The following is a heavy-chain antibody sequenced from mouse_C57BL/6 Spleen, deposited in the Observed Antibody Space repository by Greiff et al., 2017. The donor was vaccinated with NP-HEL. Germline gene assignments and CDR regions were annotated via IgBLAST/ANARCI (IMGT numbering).Heavy chain of an antibody. Sequence: QVHVKQSGPELVKPGASVKISCKASGYTFTDYYINWVKQRPGQGLEWIGWIFPGSGSTYYNEKFKGKATLTVDKSSSTAYMLLSSLTSEDSAVYFCARSGGSSGYSAWFAYWGQGTLVTVSA. CDR2: IFPGSGST. CDR3: ARSGGSSGYSAWFAY. CDR1: GYTFTDYY. V-gene: IGHV1-75*01. J-gene: IGHJ3*01. D-gene: IGHD3-2*02.